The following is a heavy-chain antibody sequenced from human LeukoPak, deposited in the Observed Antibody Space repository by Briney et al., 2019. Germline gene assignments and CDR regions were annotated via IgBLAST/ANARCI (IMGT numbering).Heavy chain of an antibody. CDR1: GFTFSSYG. V-gene: IGHV3-33*01. D-gene: IGHD3-10*01. J-gene: IGHJ4*02. CDR3: ARDKYYYGSGSSHLDY. CDR2: IWYDGSNK. Sequence: GGSLRLSCAASGFTFSSYGMHWVRQAPGKGLEWVAVIWYDGSNKYYADSVKGRFTISRDNSKNTLCLQMNSLRAEDTAVYYCARDKYYYGSGSSHLDYWGQGTLVTVSS.